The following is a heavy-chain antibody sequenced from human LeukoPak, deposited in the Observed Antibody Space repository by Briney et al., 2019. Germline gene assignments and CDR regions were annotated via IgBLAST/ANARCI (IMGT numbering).Heavy chain of an antibody. Sequence: PGGSLRLSCAASGFTFSSYAMHWVRQAPGKGLEYVSAISSNGDSTYYANSVKGRFTISRDNSKNTLYLQMGSLRAEDMAVYYCASGYSYFYFDYCGQGTLVTVSS. V-gene: IGHV3-64*01. CDR2: ISSNGDST. D-gene: IGHD5-18*01. CDR3: ASGYSYFYFDY. J-gene: IGHJ4*02. CDR1: GFTFSSYA.